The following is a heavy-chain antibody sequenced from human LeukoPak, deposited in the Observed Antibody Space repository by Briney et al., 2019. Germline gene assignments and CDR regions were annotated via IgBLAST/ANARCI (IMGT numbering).Heavy chain of an antibody. J-gene: IGHJ3*02. V-gene: IGHV4-59*08. CDR3: ARHPKLRFLEWEI. D-gene: IGHD3-3*01. Sequence: SETLSLTCTVSRVSVRSYSWNWIRQPPGKGLEWIGYIYYSGSTNYNPSLKSRVTISVDTSKNQFSLKLSSVTAADTAVYYCARHPKLRFLEWEIWGQGTMVTVSS. CDR2: IYYSGST. CDR1: RVSVRSYS.